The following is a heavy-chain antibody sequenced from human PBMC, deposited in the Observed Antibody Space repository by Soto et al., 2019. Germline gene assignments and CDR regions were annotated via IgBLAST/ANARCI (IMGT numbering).Heavy chain of an antibody. J-gene: IGHJ4*02. CDR3: AREPSGGDDYGDPRES. CDR2: FSDDTATI. D-gene: IGHD4-17*01. Sequence: GRSLRLSCAASGFTFSTYSMHFVRQAPGKGLGWVSFFSDDTATIYYADSVKGRFTISRDKAKNSVYLQMNSLRDDDRATYYCAREPSGGDDYGDPRESWGQGTLVTVSS. V-gene: IGHV3-48*02. CDR1: GFTFSTYS.